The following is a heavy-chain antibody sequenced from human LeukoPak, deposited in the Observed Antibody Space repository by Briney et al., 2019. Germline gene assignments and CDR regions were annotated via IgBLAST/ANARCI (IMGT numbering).Heavy chain of an antibody. CDR3: ARDLTVVTPI. D-gene: IGHD4-23*01. CDR2: ISSSSSYI. Sequence: GGSLRLSCAASGFTFSSYSMNWVRQAPGKGLEWVSSISSSSSYIYYADSAKGRFTISRDNAKNSLYLQMNSLRAEDTAVYYCARDLTVVTPIWGQGTLVTVSS. J-gene: IGHJ4*02. CDR1: GFTFSSYS. V-gene: IGHV3-21*01.